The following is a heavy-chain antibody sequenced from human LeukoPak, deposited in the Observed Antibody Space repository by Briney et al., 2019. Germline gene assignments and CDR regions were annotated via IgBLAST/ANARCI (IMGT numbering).Heavy chain of an antibody. CDR1: GFTFSSYA. CDR2: ISYDGSNK. V-gene: IGHV3-30*04. Sequence: GGSLRLSCAASGFTFSSYAMHWVRQAPGKGLEWVAVISYDGSNKYYADSVKGRFTISRDNSKNTLYLQMNSLRAEDTAVYYCASSGTWYSSSWFDYWGQGTLVTVPS. J-gene: IGHJ4*02. D-gene: IGHD6-13*01. CDR3: ASSGTWYSSSWFDY.